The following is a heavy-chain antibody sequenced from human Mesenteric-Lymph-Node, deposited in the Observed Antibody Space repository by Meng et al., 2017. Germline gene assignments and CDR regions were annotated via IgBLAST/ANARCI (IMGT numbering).Heavy chain of an antibody. CDR1: GFTFSSYA. J-gene: IGHJ5*02. D-gene: IGHD3-3*01. CDR3: ARDKNSSPYYDFWSGYTGGPWFDP. CDR2: ISYDGSNK. Sequence: GESLKISCAASGFTFSSYAMHWVRQAPGKGLEWVAVISYDGSNKYYADSVKGRFTISRDNSKNTLYLQMNSLRAEDTAVYYCARDKNSSPYYDFWSGYTGGPWFDPWGQGTLVTVSS. V-gene: IGHV3-30*01.